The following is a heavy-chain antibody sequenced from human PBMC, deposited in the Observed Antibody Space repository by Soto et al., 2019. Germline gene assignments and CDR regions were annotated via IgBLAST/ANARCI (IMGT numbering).Heavy chain of an antibody. D-gene: IGHD3-10*01. CDR1: GCSISSSTW. V-gene: IGHV4-4*03. CDR3: ARRGAGSGSLYY. CDR2: IYHSGTT. Sequence: QMQLQESGPGLVKPPGTLSLTCAVSGCSISSSTWWSWVRLPPGKGLEWIGEIYHSGTTNYNPSLKSRVTISVDKSKNQFSLKLSSVTAADTAVYYCARRGAGSGSLYYWGQGPMVNVSS. J-gene: IGHJ4*02.